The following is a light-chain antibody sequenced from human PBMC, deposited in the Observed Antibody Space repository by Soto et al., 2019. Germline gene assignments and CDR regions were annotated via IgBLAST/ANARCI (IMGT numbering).Light chain of an antibody. CDR3: SAHSPGGTLQI. J-gene: IGLJ1*01. Sequence: QSVLSQPASVSGSPGQSITISCTGINSGVVNYEYVSWYQQFPDKAPKLIIYEGRERPSGVSDRFSGSKSDNAASLTISALQTEDEADYYCSAHSPGGTLQIFGRGTRSPS. CDR2: EGR. CDR1: NSGVVNYEY. V-gene: IGLV2-14*02.